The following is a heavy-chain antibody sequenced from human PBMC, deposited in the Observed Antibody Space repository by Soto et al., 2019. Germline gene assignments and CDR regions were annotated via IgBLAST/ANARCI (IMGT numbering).Heavy chain of an antibody. D-gene: IGHD3-9*01. CDR3: ASVPYDSGSQKKWPMDV. CDR1: GVTFSMTA. V-gene: IGHV1-69*14. CDR2: IIPIFGSA. Sequence: QVQLVQSGTEVKKPGSSLKVSCKAYGVTFSMTAITWVRQSPGQGLEWVGGIIPIFGSANYAQKFQVRATSPADNDTSTAYVDLNNLRPEDTAVYYCASVPYDSGSQKKWPMDVWGQGSLVTVSS. J-gene: IGHJ4*02.